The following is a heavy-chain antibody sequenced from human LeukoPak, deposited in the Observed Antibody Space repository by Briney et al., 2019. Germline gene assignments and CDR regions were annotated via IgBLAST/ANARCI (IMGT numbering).Heavy chain of an antibody. D-gene: IGHD3-16*02. CDR1: GFTFSSYW. CDR2: IKQDGSEK. J-gene: IGHJ4*02. V-gene: IGHV3-7*01. Sequence: GGSLRLSCAASGFTFSSYWMSWVRQAPGKGLEWVANIKQDGSEKYYVDSVKGRFTISRDNAKNSLYLQMNSLRAEDTAVYYCARVNMITFGGVIVYAYYFDYWGQGTLVTVSS. CDR3: ARVNMITFGGVIVYAYYFDY.